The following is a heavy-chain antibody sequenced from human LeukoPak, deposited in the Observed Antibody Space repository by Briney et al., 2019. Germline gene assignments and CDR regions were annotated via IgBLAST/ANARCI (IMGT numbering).Heavy chain of an antibody. Sequence: PGGSLRLSCAVCGFTFTSYWMSWVRQAPGKGLEWVANIKQDGSDKYYVDSVKGRFTISRDNAKNSLYLQMNSLRAEDTAVYYCARGRFLLWFGELPQGNWFDPWGQGTLVTVAS. CDR3: ARGRFLLWFGELPQGNWFDP. CDR1: GFTFTSYW. D-gene: IGHD3-10*01. J-gene: IGHJ5*02. V-gene: IGHV3-7*04. CDR2: IKQDGSDK.